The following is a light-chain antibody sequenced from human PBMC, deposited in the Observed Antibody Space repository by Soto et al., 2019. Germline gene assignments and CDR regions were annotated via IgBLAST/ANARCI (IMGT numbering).Light chain of an antibody. Sequence: QSVLTQPASASGSPGQSITISCTGTSSDVGGYDFVSWYQQHPGKAPKVMIYDVSNRPSGVSNRFSGSKSGNTASLTISGLQAEDEADYYCCSYTSSDTYVFGTGTKVTVL. J-gene: IGLJ1*01. CDR2: DVS. CDR3: CSYTSSDTYV. V-gene: IGLV2-14*01. CDR1: SSDVGGYDF.